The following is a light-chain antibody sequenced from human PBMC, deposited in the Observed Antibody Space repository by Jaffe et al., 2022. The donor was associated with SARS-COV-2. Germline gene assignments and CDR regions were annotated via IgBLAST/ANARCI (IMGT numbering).Light chain of an antibody. CDR1: TSDVGGYNY. V-gene: IGLV2-14*03. CDR2: DVT. J-gene: IGLJ3*02. CDR3: SSYTSSGTWV. Sequence: QSALTQPASVSGSPGQSITISCTGTTSDVGGYNYVSWYRQHPGKAPKLMIYDVTYRPSGVSSRFSGSKSGNTASLTISGLQADDEADYYCSSYTSSGTWVFGGGTKLTVL.